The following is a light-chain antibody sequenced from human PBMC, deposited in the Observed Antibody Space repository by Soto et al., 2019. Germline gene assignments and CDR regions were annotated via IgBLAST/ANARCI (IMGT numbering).Light chain of an antibody. V-gene: IGKV4-1*01. J-gene: IGKJ2*03. CDR2: WAS. CDR1: QSLLYGGNDRNY. Sequence: DIVMTQSPDSLAVSLGERATIDCKSSQSLLYGGNDRNYLAWYQHKPGQSPKLIMYWASTREAGVPDRFSGSGSGTHFTLTISSLQAEDVAVYYCHQFYRSGSFGQGTNLEIK. CDR3: HQFYRSGS.